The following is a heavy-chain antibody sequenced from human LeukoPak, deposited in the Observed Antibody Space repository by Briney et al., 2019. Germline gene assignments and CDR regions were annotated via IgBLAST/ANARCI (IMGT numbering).Heavy chain of an antibody. CDR1: GFTVSANY. Sequence: GGSLRLSCATSGFTVSANYMTWVRQAPGKGLEWVSVIYNDGSTYYADSVKGRFTISRDKSKNTLYLRMNSLRAEDTAVYYCARESPGQLREFWGQGTQVIVSS. CDR3: ARESPGQLREF. D-gene: IGHD2-2*01. J-gene: IGHJ4*02. CDR2: IYNDGST. V-gene: IGHV3-53*01.